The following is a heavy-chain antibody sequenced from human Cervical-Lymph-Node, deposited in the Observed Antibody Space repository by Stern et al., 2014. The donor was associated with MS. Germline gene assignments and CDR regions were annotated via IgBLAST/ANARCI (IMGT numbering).Heavy chain of an antibody. D-gene: IGHD6-13*01. Sequence: QITLKESGPVLVKPTETLTLTCTVSGFSLSHDRMGVSWIRQPPGKALEWLVHLFSNDEKSYTTSLKGRLTISKDISKSQVILTMTHMDPADTATYYCARMMQHLAGDAFDIWGQGTMVSVSS. CDR3: ARMMQHLAGDAFDI. V-gene: IGHV2-26*01. J-gene: IGHJ3*02. CDR1: GFSLSHDRMG. CDR2: LFSNDEK.